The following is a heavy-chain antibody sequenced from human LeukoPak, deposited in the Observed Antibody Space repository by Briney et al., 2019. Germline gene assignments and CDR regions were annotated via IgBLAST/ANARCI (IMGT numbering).Heavy chain of an antibody. J-gene: IGHJ4*02. CDR1: GGSFSSYF. Sequence: SETLSLTCTVSGGSFSSYFWSWIRQPPGKGLEWIGYIYSSGSTNYNPSLKSRVSISADTSKNEFSLKLRSVTAADTAVYYCARGSGYSYGVDYWGQGTLVTVSS. D-gene: IGHD5-18*01. CDR2: IYSSGST. V-gene: IGHV4-59*01. CDR3: ARGSGYSYGVDY.